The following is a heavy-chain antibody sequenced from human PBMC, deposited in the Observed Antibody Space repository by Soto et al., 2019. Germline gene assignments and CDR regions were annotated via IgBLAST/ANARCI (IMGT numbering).Heavy chain of an antibody. CDR3: ARDTDYGDYVGYYYAMDV. D-gene: IGHD4-17*01. CDR2: IIPIFGTA. V-gene: IGHV1-69*13. J-gene: IGHJ6*02. CDR1: GYTFTDYY. Sequence: SVKVSCKASGYTFTDYYLHWVRQAPGQGLEWMGGIIPIFGTANYAQKFQGRVTITADESTSTAYMELNSLRAEDTAVYYCARDTDYGDYVGYYYAMDVWGQGTTVTVSS.